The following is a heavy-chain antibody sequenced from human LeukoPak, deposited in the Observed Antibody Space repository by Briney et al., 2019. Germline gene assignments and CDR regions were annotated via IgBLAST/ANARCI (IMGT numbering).Heavy chain of an antibody. CDR1: GFTFSTYN. CDR2: ISADRSTV. V-gene: IGHV3-48*01. Sequence: PGGSLRLSCAASGFTFSTYNMNWVRQAPGKGLEWISYISADRSTVQYADSVRGRFTTSRDNAKNSLYLQMNSLRAEDTAVYYCVRDNSRGQSLGVIYWGQGSLVTVSS. CDR3: VRDNSRGQSLGVIY. J-gene: IGHJ4*02. D-gene: IGHD3-22*01.